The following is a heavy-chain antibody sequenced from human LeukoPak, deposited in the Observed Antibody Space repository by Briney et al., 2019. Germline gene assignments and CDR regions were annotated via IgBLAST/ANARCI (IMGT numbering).Heavy chain of an antibody. J-gene: IGHJ6*02. CDR2: INAGNGNT. CDR3: ARSIVPAAINYYYYGMDV. CDR1: GYTFTSYA. V-gene: IGHV1-3*01. Sequence: ASVKVSCKASGYTFTSYAMHWVRQAPGQRLERMGWINAGNGNTKYSQKFQGRVTITRDTSASTAYMELSSLRSEDTAVYYCARSIVPAAINYYYYGMDVWGQGTTVTVSS. D-gene: IGHD2-2*01.